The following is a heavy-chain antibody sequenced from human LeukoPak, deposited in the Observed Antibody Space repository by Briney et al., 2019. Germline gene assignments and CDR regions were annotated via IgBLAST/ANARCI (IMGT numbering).Heavy chain of an antibody. CDR1: GGSISSGDYY. CDR3: AREGYDFWSGYYRKDWFDP. D-gene: IGHD3-3*01. Sequence: KPSQTLSLTCTVSGGSISSGDYYWSWIRQPPGKGLEWIGYIYYSGGTYYNPPLKSRVTISVATSKNHFSLKLSSATAADTAVYYCAREGYDFWSGYYRKDWFDPWGQGTLVTVSS. V-gene: IGHV4-30-4*08. CDR2: IYYSGGT. J-gene: IGHJ5*02.